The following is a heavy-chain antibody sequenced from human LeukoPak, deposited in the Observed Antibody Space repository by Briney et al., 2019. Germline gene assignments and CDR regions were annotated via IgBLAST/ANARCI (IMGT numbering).Heavy chain of an antibody. CDR1: GFTFDDYA. CDR3: AKDRMESGYYNGFDY. CDR2: ISWNSGSI. J-gene: IGHJ4*02. D-gene: IGHD3-22*01. V-gene: IGHV3-9*01. Sequence: GRSLRLFCAASGFTFDDYAMHWVRQAPGKGLEWVSGISWNSGSIGYADSVKGRFTISRDNAKNSLYLQMNSLRAEDTALYYCAKDRMESGYYNGFDYWGQGTLVTVSS.